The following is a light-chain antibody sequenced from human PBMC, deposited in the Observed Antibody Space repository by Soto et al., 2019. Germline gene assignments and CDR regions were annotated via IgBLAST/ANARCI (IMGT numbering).Light chain of an antibody. J-gene: IGLJ2*01. CDR3: CSYAGSSTLVV. CDR2: EGS. V-gene: IGLV2-23*01. CDR1: SSDVWSYNL. Sequence: QLVLTQPASVSGSPGQSITISCTGTSSDVWSYNLVSWYQQHPGKAPKLMIYEGSKRPSGVSNRFSGSKSGNTASLTISGLQAEDEADYYCCSYAGSSTLVVFGGGTKLTVL.